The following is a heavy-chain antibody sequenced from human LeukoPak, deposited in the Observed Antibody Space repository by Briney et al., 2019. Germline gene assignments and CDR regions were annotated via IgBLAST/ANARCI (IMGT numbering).Heavy chain of an antibody. CDR2: LSSDGSNK. J-gene: IGHJ4*02. V-gene: IGHV3-30*03. Sequence: GSSLRLSCAASGFTFSSYGMHWVRQAPGNGLEWLAVLSSDGSNKYYADSVKGRFTISRDNSKNTLYLQMNSLRAEDTAVYYCATGEVRGYCGQGTLVSVSS. CDR1: GFTFSSYG. D-gene: IGHD3-10*01. CDR3: ATGEVRGY.